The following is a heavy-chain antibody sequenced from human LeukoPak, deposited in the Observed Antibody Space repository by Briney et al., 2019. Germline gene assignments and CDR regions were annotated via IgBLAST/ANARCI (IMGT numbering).Heavy chain of an antibody. CDR1: GGSISSSSYY. Sequence: SETLPLTCTVSGGSISSSSYYWGWIRQPPGKGLEWIGSIYYSGSTYYNPSLKSRVTISVDTSKNQFSLKLSSVTAADTAVYYCARGLWFGESNAFDIWGQGTMVTVSS. CDR2: IYYSGST. V-gene: IGHV4-39*07. D-gene: IGHD3-10*01. J-gene: IGHJ3*02. CDR3: ARGLWFGESNAFDI.